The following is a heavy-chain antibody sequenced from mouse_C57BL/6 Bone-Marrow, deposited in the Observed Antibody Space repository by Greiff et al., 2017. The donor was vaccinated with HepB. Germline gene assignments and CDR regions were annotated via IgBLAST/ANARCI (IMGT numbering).Heavy chain of an antibody. CDR1: GYTFTSYW. CDR3: ARSQGGLAMDY. J-gene: IGHJ4*01. V-gene: IGHV1-64*01. CDR2: IHPNSGST. Sequence: QVQLQQSGAELVKPGASVKLSCKASGYTFTSYWMHWVKQRPGQGLEWIGMIHPNSGSTNYNEKFKSKATLTVDKSSSTAYMQLSSLTSEDSAVYYCARSQGGLAMDYWGQGTSVTVSS.